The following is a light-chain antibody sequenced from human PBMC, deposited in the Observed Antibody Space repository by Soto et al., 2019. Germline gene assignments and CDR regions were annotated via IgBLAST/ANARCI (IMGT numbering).Light chain of an antibody. CDR1: NIGSKS. CDR3: QVWDSSSDHVV. V-gene: IGLV3-21*02. CDR2: DDS. J-gene: IGLJ2*01. Sequence: SSELTQPPSVSVAPGQTARITCGGNNIGSKSVHWYQQKPGQAPVLVVYDDSDRRSGIPERFSGSNSGNTATLTISRVEAGDEADYYCQVWDSSSDHVVFGGGTKVTVL.